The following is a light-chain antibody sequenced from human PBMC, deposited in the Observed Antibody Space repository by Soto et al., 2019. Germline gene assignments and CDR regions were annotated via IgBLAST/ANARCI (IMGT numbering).Light chain of an antibody. V-gene: IGKV3-20*01. Sequence: ENVLTQSPGTLSLSPGERATLSCRASQSVSSSYLAWYQQKPGQAPRLLIYGASSRATGIPDRFSGSGSGTDFTLTISILEPDDFAVYYCQQYGRSFGQGTKVQIK. CDR3: QQYGRS. J-gene: IGKJ1*01. CDR2: GAS. CDR1: QSVSSSY.